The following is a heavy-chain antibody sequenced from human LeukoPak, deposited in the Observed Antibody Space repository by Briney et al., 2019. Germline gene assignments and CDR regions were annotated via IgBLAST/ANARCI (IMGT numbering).Heavy chain of an antibody. CDR3: ARWGPSPSDY. Sequence: ASVKVSCKASGYIFINHGIAWVRQAPGQGLEYMGWISAYNGNTDYAQKFQGRVTMTTDTSTSTAYMELRGQRFDDTAVYYCARWGPSPSDYWGQGTLVTVSS. CDR2: ISAYNGNT. D-gene: IGHD1-26*01. V-gene: IGHV1-18*01. CDR1: GYIFINHG. J-gene: IGHJ4*02.